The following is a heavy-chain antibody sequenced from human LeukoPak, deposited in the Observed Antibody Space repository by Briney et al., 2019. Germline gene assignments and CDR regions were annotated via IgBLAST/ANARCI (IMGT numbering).Heavy chain of an antibody. J-gene: IGHJ4*02. CDR1: GFTFRDYA. CDR2: IRSKTYGGAP. D-gene: IGHD5-24*01. Sequence: GGSLRLSCAASGFTFRDYAMSWVRQAPGKGLGWVGFIRSKTYGGAPDYGAAVKGRFTIYRDDTHSIAYLQMNSLEIEDTAVYYCTRIGMEIIGRDPVDYWGQGTLVTVSS. V-gene: IGHV3-49*04. CDR3: TRIGMEIIGRDPVDY.